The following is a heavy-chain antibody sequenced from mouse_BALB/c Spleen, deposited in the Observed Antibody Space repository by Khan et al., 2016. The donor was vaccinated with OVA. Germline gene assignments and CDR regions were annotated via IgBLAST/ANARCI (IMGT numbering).Heavy chain of an antibody. CDR2: IYPGSGNT. CDR1: GYTFTKYW. V-gene: IGHV1-63*02. J-gene: IGHJ4*01. D-gene: IGHD1-1*01. CDR3: ARPYYYGSSYATMDD. Sequence: QVQLQQSGAELVRPGTSVKMSCKAAGYTFTKYWIGWVKQRPGHGREWIGDIYPGSGNTNYNEKFKGKATLTADTSFRTAYMQLNSLTSEDSAVYYCARPYYYGSSYATMDDWGQGTSVTVSS.